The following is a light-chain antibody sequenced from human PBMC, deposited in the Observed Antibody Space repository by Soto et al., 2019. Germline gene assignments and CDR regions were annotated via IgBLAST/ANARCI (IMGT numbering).Light chain of an antibody. J-gene: IGKJ1*01. Sequence: DFQMTQSPSTLSGSVGDRVTITCGASQTISSWLAWYEQKPGKVPKLLIYKASTLKSGVPSRFSGSGSGTELTLTISSLQPDDFETYYCQHYKSYSEAFGQGTKVDIK. CDR3: QHYKSYSEA. V-gene: IGKV1-5*03. CDR1: QTISSW. CDR2: KAS.